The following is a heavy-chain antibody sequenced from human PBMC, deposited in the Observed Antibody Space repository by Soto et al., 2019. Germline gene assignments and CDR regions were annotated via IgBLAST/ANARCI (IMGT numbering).Heavy chain of an antibody. CDR3: ARGFGVVVHGGGDYYYYYGMDV. D-gene: IGHD3-3*01. CDR2: INWNGGST. J-gene: IGHJ6*02. V-gene: IGHV3-20*04. Sequence: GGSLRLSCAASGFSFDDYGMSWVRQAPGKGLEWVSGINWNGGSTGYADSVKGRFIISRDNAKNSLYLQMNSLRAEDTALYYCARGFGVVVHGGGDYYYYYGMDVWGQGTTVTVSS. CDR1: GFSFDDYG.